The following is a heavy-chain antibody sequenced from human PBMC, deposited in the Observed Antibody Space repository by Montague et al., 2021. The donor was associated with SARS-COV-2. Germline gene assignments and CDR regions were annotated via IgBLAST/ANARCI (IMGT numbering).Heavy chain of an antibody. Sequence: SETLSLTCAVYGGSFSGYYWSWIRQPPGKGLEWIGEINHSGSTNYNPSLKSRVTISVDTSKNQFSLKLSSVTAADTAVYYCARGPRITMIVVVITDIRFDPWGQGTLVTVSS. D-gene: IGHD3-22*01. CDR3: ARGPRITMIVVVITDIRFDP. CDR2: INHSGST. CDR1: GGSFSGYY. V-gene: IGHV4-34*01. J-gene: IGHJ5*02.